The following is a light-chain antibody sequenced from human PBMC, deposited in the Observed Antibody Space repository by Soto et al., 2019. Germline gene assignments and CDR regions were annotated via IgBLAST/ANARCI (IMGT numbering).Light chain of an antibody. CDR1: SSNIGSRS. J-gene: IGLJ3*02. CDR3: SAWDDSLRAWV. CDR2: KDT. V-gene: IGLV1-47*01. Sequence: QSVLTQPPSASGTPGQRDTISCSGGSSNIGSRSVHLFQQLRGTAPKLLIYKDTQRPSGVPDRFSGSKSGPSASLAISGLRSDDEADYYCSAWDDSLRAWVFGGGTKLTVL.